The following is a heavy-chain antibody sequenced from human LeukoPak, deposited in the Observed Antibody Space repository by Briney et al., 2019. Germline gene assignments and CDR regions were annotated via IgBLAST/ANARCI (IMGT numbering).Heavy chain of an antibody. D-gene: IGHD2-21*02. CDR3: ARGPLLDCRGDCYPTDY. Sequence: ASVKVSCKASGYTFTNYDINWVRQATGQGLEWMGWMNPNSGNTGYAQKFQGRVTITRNTSISTAYMELSSLRSEDTAVYYCARGPLLDCRGDCYPTDYWGQGTLVTVSS. J-gene: IGHJ4*02. CDR1: GYTFTNYD. CDR2: MNPNSGNT. V-gene: IGHV1-8*01.